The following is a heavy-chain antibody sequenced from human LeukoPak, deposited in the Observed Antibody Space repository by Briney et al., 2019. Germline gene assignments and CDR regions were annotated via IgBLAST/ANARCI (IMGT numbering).Heavy chain of an antibody. V-gene: IGHV4-34*01. CDR2: INHSGST. D-gene: IGHD4-17*01. Sequence: SETLSLTCTVSVGSVSSADYYWSWIRQPPGKGLEWIGEINHSGSTNYNPSLKSRVTISVDTSKNQFSLKLSSVTAADTAVYYCARGGAVTTFFGSWKYFDYWGQGTLVTVSS. J-gene: IGHJ4*02. CDR3: ARGGAVTTFFGSWKYFDY. CDR1: VGSVSSADYY.